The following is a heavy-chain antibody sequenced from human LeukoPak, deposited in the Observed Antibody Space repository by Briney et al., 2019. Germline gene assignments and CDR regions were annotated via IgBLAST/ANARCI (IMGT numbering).Heavy chain of an antibody. V-gene: IGHV1-18*01. CDR1: RYTLTSYG. D-gene: IGHD4-17*01. Sequence: GASVKVSCKGSRYTLTSYGISWVRQAPGQGLAWVGWISAYNGNTNYAQKLQGRVTMTPDTSTRTAHMELRSLRSDDTAEYYCASRHYGDYYMDVWGKGTTVTVSS. CDR2: ISAYNGNT. CDR3: ASRHYGDYYMDV. J-gene: IGHJ6*03.